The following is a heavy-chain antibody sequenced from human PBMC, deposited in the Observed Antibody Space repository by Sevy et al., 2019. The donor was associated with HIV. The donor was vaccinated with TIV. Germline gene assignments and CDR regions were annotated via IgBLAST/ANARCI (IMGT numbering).Heavy chain of an antibody. CDR1: GFNFGDFG. CDR2: MRYDGSTQ. V-gene: IGHV3-30*02. CDR3: LKGVGKVLGALLCDDI. Sequence: GGSLRLSCGASGFNFGDFGMHWVRQAPGRGLEWVTFMRYDGSTQYYTDSVKGRFTISRDNSKSTLYLQMRSLSAEDTAVYYCLKGVGKVLGALLCDDIWGQGTMVTVSS. D-gene: IGHD3-10*01. J-gene: IGHJ3*02.